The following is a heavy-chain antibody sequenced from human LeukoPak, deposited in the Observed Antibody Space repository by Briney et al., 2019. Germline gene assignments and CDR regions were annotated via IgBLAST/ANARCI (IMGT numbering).Heavy chain of an antibody. CDR3: ARDKGVLHYDSSGHKWSFDY. J-gene: IGHJ4*02. D-gene: IGHD3-22*01. V-gene: IGHV3-21*01. CDR1: GFTFSSYS. CDR2: ISSSSSYI. Sequence: PGGSLRLSCAASGFTFSSYSMNWVRQPPGKGLEWVSSISSSSSYIYYADSVKGRFTISRDNAKNSLYLQMNSLRAEDTAVYYCARDKGVLHYDSSGHKWSFDYWGQGTLVTVSS.